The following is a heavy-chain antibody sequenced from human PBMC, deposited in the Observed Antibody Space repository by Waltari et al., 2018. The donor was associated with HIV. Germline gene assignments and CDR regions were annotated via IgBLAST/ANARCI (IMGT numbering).Heavy chain of an antibody. CDR1: GGSISGYH. CDR3: ARENDTSWRALGH. V-gene: IGHV4-4*07. J-gene: IGHJ4*02. CDR2: MSTSGST. D-gene: IGHD3-16*01. Sequence: QVQLQESGPGLVKPSETLSLTCTVSGGSISGYHWSWIRQPGGKGLEWIGRMSTSGSTNYNASLESRVTMSVDTSKNQFSLKLSSVTAADTAVYYCARENDTSWRALGHWGQGTLVTVSS.